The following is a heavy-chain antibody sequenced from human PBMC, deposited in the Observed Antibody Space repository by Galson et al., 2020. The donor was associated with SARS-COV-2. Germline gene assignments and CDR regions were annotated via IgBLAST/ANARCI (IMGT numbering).Heavy chain of an antibody. CDR2: FDAEDGET. CDR3: ATRVFGGGSWFDP. CDR1: GYTLTELS. D-gene: IGHD3-10*01. Sequence: ASVKVSCKVSGYTLTELSMHWVRQAPGKGLEWMGGFDAEDGETIYAQKFEGRVTMTEDTSTDTDYMELSSLRSEDTAVYYCATRVFGGGSWFDPWGQGTLVTVSS. V-gene: IGHV1-24*01. J-gene: IGHJ5*02.